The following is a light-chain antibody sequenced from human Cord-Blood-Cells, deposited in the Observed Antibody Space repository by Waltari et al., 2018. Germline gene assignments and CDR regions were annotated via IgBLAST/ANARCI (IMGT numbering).Light chain of an antibody. V-gene: IGLV1-40*01. J-gene: IGLJ3*02. Sequence: QSVLTQPPSVSGAPGQRVTISCTGSSSNIGAGYDVPWYHQLPGTAPKLLIYGNSNRPSGVPDRFSGSKSGTSASLAIPGLQAEDEADYYCQSYDSSLSGWVFGGGTKLTVL. CDR2: GNS. CDR3: QSYDSSLSGWV. CDR1: SSNIGAGYD.